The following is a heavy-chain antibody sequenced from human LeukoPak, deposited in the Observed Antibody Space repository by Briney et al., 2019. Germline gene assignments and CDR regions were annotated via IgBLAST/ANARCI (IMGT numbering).Heavy chain of an antibody. J-gene: IGHJ4*02. CDR2: ISSSSSTI. CDR3: ASTGYYDSSGYLDY. D-gene: IGHD3-22*01. V-gene: IGHV3-48*04. CDR1: GFTFSSYS. Sequence: PGGSLRLSCAASGFTFSSYSMNWVRQAPGKGLEWVSYISSSSSTIYYADSVKGRFTISRDNAKNSLYLQMNSLRAEDTAVYYCASTGYYDSSGYLDYWGQGALVTVSS.